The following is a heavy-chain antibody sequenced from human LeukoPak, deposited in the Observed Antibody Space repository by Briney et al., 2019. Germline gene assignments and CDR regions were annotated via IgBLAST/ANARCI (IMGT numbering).Heavy chain of an antibody. CDR2: IYYSGST. CDR3: ARSRASSSDLDY. V-gene: IGHV4-59*01. CDR1: GGSISSYY. D-gene: IGHD6-6*01. J-gene: IGHJ4*02. Sequence: SETLSLTCTVSGGSISSYYWSWIRQPPGKGLEWIGYIYYSGSTNYNPSLKSRVTISVDTSKNQFSLKLSSVTAADTAVYYCARSRASSSDLDYWGQGTLVTVSS.